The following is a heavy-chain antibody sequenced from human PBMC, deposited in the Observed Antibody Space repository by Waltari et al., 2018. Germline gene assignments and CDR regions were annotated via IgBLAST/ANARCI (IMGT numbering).Heavy chain of an antibody. J-gene: IGHJ4*02. CDR3: ARGGYDSSGYHFNT. CDR1: GGSVRSDSSY. CDR2: IHYSGST. Sequence: QVQLQESGPGLIKPSQTLSLTCTVSGGSVRSDSSYWSWVRQRPGKGLEWIGYIHYSGSTFYSPSLQSRITMSVDTSENQFSLKLSSVTAADTAVYYCARGGYDSSGYHFNTWGQGTLITVSS. V-gene: IGHV4-31*03. D-gene: IGHD3-22*01.